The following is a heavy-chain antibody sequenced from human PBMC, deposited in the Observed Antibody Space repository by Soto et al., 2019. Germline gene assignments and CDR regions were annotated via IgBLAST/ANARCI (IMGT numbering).Heavy chain of an antibody. Sequence: QVQLQQWGAGLLKPSETLSLTCAVYGGSFSGYYWSWIRQPPGKGLEWIGEINHSGSTNYNPSLKSRVTISVDTSKNQFSLKLSSVTAADTAVYYCTRLPSPPENQREDYWGQGTLVTVSS. D-gene: IGHD1-26*01. CDR3: TRLPSPPENQREDY. CDR1: GGSFSGYY. CDR2: INHSGST. V-gene: IGHV4-34*01. J-gene: IGHJ4*02.